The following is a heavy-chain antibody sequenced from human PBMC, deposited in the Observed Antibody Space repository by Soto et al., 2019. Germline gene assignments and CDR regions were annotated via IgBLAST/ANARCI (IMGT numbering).Heavy chain of an antibody. J-gene: IGHJ4*02. V-gene: IGHV1-18*01. CDR1: GYTFTSYG. CDR3: ARVNLVVGHRYFDP. Sequence: ASVKVSCKASGYTFTSYGISWVRQAPGQGLEGMGWIRAYNGNTNYAQKLQGRVTRTTNTSTSTAYMELRSLRSDDTAVYYCARVNLVVGHRYFDPWGRGTLVTVSS. CDR2: IRAYNGNT. D-gene: IGHD2-15*01.